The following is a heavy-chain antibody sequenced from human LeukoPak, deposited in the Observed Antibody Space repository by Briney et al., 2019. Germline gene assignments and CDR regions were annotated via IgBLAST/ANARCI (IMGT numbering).Heavy chain of an antibody. D-gene: IGHD3-3*01. CDR1: GFTFSSYS. Sequence: GSLRLSCAASGFTFSSYSMNWVRQAPGKGLEWIGYIYYSGSTKYKPSLKSRVTISVDTSKNQFSLKLSSVTAADTAVYYCARGRFLDAFDIWGQGTMVTVSS. V-gene: IGHV4-59*01. CDR3: ARGRFLDAFDI. CDR2: IYYSGST. J-gene: IGHJ3*02.